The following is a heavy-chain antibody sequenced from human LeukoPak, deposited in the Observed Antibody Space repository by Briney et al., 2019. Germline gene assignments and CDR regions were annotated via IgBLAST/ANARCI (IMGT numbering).Heavy chain of an antibody. CDR3: AKDRTVGASYWYFDL. V-gene: IGHV3-23*01. Sequence: GGSLRLSCAVSGFIFSDFAMSWVRQAPGKGLEWVSAISGSGGSTYYADSVKGRFTISRDSPKNTLFLHMNTLRAEDTAIYYCAKDRTVGASYWYFDLWGRGTLVTVSS. CDR1: GFIFSDFA. D-gene: IGHD1-26*01. J-gene: IGHJ2*01. CDR2: ISGSGGST.